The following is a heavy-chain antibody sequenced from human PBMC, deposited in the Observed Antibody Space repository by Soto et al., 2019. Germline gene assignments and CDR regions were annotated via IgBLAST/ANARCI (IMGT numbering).Heavy chain of an antibody. V-gene: IGHV3-23*01. CDR2: ISGSGGST. CDR3: AKVPYYYGSGSLYYFDY. CDR1: GFTFSSYA. D-gene: IGHD3-10*01. J-gene: IGHJ4*02. Sequence: GGSLRLSCAASGFTFSSYAMSWVRQAPGKGLEWVSAISGSGGSTFYADSVKGRFTISRDNSKNTLYLQMNSLRAEDTAVYYCAKVPYYYGSGSLYYFDYWGQGTLVTVSS.